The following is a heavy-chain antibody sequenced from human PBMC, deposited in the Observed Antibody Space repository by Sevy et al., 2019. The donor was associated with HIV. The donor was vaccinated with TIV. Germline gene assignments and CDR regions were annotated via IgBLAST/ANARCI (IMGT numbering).Heavy chain of an antibody. V-gene: IGHV1-2*02. J-gene: IGHJ4*02. CDR3: AGDQQAPRYYYDSSGYYDY. CDR1: GYTFTGYY. D-gene: IGHD3-22*01. Sequence: ASVKVSCKASGYTFTGYYMHWVRQAPGQGLEWMGWINPNSGGTNYAQKFQGRVTMTRDTSISTAYMELSRLRSDDTAVYYCAGDQQAPRYYYDSSGYYDYWGQGTLVTVSS. CDR2: INPNSGGT.